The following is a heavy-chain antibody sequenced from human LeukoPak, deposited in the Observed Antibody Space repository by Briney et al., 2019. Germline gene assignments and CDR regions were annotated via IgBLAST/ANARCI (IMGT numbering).Heavy chain of an antibody. Sequence: VKVSCKASGYSFTSYDINWVRQAPGQGFEWVGWMNPNSGNTGHAQEFQGRVTMTRDTSMSTAYMELSSLRYEDTAVYYCARGRGYDRTGYVYYFDFWGQGTLVTVSS. CDR1: GYSFTSYD. J-gene: IGHJ4*02. D-gene: IGHD3-22*01. CDR2: MNPNSGNT. V-gene: IGHV1-8*01. CDR3: ARGRGYDRTGYVYYFDF.